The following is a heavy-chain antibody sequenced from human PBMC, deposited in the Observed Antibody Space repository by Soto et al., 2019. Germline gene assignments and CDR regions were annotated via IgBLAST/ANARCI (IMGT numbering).Heavy chain of an antibody. D-gene: IGHD6-13*01. CDR3: ARVYSSSWTGWFDP. CDR2: IYHSGST. J-gene: IGHJ5*02. CDR1: GGSISSGGYS. V-gene: IGHV4-30-2*01. Sequence: SETLSLTCTVSGGSISSGGYSWSWIRQPPGKGLEWIGYIYHSGSTYYNPSLKSRVTISVDRSKNQFSLKLSSVTDADTAVYYCARVYSSSWTGWFDPWGQGTLVTVSS.